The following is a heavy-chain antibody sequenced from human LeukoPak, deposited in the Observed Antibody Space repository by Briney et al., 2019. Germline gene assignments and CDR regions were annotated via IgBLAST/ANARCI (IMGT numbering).Heavy chain of an antibody. CDR3: ARELDYYDSSGAPAYYYYMDV. CDR1: GFTFSSYG. J-gene: IGHJ6*03. Sequence: GGSLRLSCAAPGFTFSSYGMHWVRQAPGKGLEWVAVISYDGSNKYYADSVKGRFTISRDNSKNTLYLQMNSLRAEDTAVYYCARELDYYDSSGAPAYYYYMDVWGKGTTVTVSS. D-gene: IGHD3-22*01. V-gene: IGHV3-30*03. CDR2: ISYDGSNK.